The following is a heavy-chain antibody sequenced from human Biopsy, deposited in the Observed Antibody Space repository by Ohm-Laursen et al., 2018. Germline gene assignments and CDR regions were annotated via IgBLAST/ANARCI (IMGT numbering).Heavy chain of an antibody. CDR1: GGSISSNYYY. Sequence: SETLSLTWIVSGGSISSNYYYWGWIRQPPGKGLEWIGSIYYRGNTNYNPSLKSRVTISVDTSKNQFSLKLSSATAADTAVFYCARHGSQGYCTGGSCVDYWGQGTLITVSS. J-gene: IGHJ4*02. CDR3: ARHGSQGYCTGGSCVDY. V-gene: IGHV4-39*01. D-gene: IGHD2-15*01. CDR2: IYYRGNT.